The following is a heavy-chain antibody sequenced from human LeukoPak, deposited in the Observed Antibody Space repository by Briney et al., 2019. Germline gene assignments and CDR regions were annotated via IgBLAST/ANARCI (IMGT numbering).Heavy chain of an antibody. Sequence: PGGSLRLSCAASGFTFSSYGMHWVRQAPGKGLEWVSAISGSGGSTYYADSVKGRFTISRDNSKNTLYLQMNSLRAEDTAVYYCAKTAYYYGSGSYHWGQGTLVTVSS. J-gene: IGHJ5*02. D-gene: IGHD3-10*01. CDR3: AKTAYYYGSGSYH. CDR2: ISGSGGST. V-gene: IGHV3-23*01. CDR1: GFTFSSYG.